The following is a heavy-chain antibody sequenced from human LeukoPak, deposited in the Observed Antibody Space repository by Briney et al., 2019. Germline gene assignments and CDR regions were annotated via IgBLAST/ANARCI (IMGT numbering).Heavy chain of an antibody. CDR2: ISSNGRST. D-gene: IGHD6-13*01. V-gene: IGHV3-64D*09. J-gene: IGHJ6*02. CDR1: GFTFSSYA. CDR3: VKILAAGSGALYYYGMDV. Sequence: LTGGSLRLSCSASGFTFSSYAMHWVRQAPGKGLEYVSAISSNGRSTYYADSVKGRFTISRDNSKNTLYLQMSSLRAEDTAVYYCVKILAAGSGALYYYGMDVWGQGTTVTVSS.